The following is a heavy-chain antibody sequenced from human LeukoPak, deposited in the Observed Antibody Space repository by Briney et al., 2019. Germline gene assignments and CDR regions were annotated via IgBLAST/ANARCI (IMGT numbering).Heavy chain of an antibody. V-gene: IGHV3-23*01. D-gene: IGHD6-13*01. J-gene: IGHJ4*02. CDR2: ISGNGGRT. Sequence: GGSLRLSCVVSGFTFNNHAMSWVRQAPGKGLEWVSAISGNGGRTYSADSVQGRFTISRDNSKNTVYLQMDNLRAEDSAMYYCAKAHSISWPYAFDSWGQGTLVTVSS. CDR3: AKAHSISWPYAFDS. CDR1: GFTFNNHA.